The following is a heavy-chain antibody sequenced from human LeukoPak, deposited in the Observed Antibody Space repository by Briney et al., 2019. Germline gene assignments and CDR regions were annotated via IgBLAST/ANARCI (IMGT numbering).Heavy chain of an antibody. D-gene: IGHD6-13*01. J-gene: IGHJ4*02. Sequence: GRSLRLSCAASGFTFDDYAMHWVRQAPGKGLEWVSLISGDGGSTYYADSVKGRFTISRDNSKNSLYLQMNSLRTEDTALYYCAKDIGKGSSWYYFDYWGQGTLVTVSS. CDR3: AKDIGKGSSWYYFDY. CDR1: GFTFDDYA. CDR2: ISGDGGST. V-gene: IGHV3-43*02.